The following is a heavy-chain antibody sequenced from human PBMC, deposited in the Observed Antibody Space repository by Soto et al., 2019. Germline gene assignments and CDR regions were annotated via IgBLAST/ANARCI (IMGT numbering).Heavy chain of an antibody. J-gene: IGHJ4*02. Sequence: GGSLRLSCAASGFTFSNAWMNWVRQAPGKGLEWVGRIKSKTDGGTTDYAAPVKGRFTISRDDSKNTLYLQMNSLKAEDTAVYYCARDLGGYCSGGSCYSPTFDYWGQGTLVTVSS. V-gene: IGHV3-15*07. D-gene: IGHD2-15*01. CDR2: IKSKTDGGTT. CDR1: GFTFSNAW. CDR3: ARDLGGYCSGGSCYSPTFDY.